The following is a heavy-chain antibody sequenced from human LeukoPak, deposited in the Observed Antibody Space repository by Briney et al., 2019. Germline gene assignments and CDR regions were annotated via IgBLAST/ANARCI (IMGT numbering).Heavy chain of an antibody. D-gene: IGHD5-18*01. CDR3: ARTSWGNTAMFDY. V-gene: IGHV4-39*07. CDR1: GGSISSSSYY. Sequence: SETLSLTCTVSGGSISSSSYYWGWIRQPPGKGLEWIGSIYYNGFTYYNPSLKSRVTISVDTSKNQFSLKLSSVTAADTAVYYCARTSWGNTAMFDYWGQGTLVTVSS. J-gene: IGHJ4*02. CDR2: IYYNGFT.